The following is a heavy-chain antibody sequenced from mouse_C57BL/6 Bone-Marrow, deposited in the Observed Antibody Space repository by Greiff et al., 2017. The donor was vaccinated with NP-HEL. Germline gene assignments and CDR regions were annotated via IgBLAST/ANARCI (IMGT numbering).Heavy chain of an antibody. J-gene: IGHJ2*01. CDR2: SSPRSGNT. V-gene: IGHV1-81*01. CDR1: GYTFTSYG. D-gene: IGHD1-1*01. Sequence: QVQLQQSGAELARPGEGGKRAGESSGYTFTSYGTSWVKQRTGHGRAWTGESSPRSGNTDYNEKFKGKATLTADKSSSTAYMELRSLTSEDSAVYFCARLGYYYGSSYDYFDYWGQGTTLTVSS. CDR3: ARLGYYYGSSYDYFDY.